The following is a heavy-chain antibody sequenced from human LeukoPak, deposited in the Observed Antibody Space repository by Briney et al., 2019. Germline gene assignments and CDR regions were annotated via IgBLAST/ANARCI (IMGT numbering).Heavy chain of an antibody. Sequence: SETLSLTCSVSGGSINTYYWSWIRQTPGKGLEWIGFIYYTGSTNYNPSLKSRVTMSVDTSKSQFSLKLTSVTAADTAVYYCARVRRDYYGSGSNRYFDYWGQGTLVTVSS. D-gene: IGHD3-10*01. J-gene: IGHJ4*02. CDR3: ARVRRDYYGSGSNRYFDY. V-gene: IGHV4-59*01. CDR2: IYYTGST. CDR1: GGSINTYY.